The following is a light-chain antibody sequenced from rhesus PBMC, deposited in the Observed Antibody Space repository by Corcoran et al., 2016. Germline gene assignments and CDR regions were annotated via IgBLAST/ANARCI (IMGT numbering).Light chain of an antibody. J-gene: IGKJ4*01. V-gene: IGKV1-21*01. CDR2: AAS. CDR1: QGISGW. Sequence: DIQLTQSPSSLSASVGDRVTITCQASQGISGWLAWYQQKQGKAPKLLICAASSLKNGVLSRFSGSGSVTHFTLTISSLQPEDFATYYCQQHNSYPPTFGGGTKVEIK. CDR3: QQHNSYPPT.